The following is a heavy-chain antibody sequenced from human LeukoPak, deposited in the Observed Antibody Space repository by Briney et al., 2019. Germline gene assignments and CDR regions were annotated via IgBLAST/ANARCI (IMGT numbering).Heavy chain of an antibody. CDR1: GFTFSSYA. CDR3: AKDHYQVVPAAPENWFDP. V-gene: IGHV3-23*01. CDR2: ISGSGGST. D-gene: IGHD2-2*01. J-gene: IGHJ5*02. Sequence: GGSLRLSCAASGFTFSSYAMSWVRQAPGKGLEWVSAISGSGGSTYYADSVKGRFTISRDNSKNTLYLQMNSLRAEDTAVYYCAKDHYQVVPAAPENWFDPWGQGTLVTVSS.